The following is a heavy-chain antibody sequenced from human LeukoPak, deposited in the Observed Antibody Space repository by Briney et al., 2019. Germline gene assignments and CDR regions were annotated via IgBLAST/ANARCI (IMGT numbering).Heavy chain of an antibody. CDR3: VRVGRYDNDWYSPRVGDSDL. J-gene: IGHJ5*02. Sequence: GGSLRLSCAASGFTFSRYWMHWVRQAPGKGPVWVSRINRDETTTHYADSVKGRFTISRDNARNTLYLQMDSLRAEDTAVYYCVRVGRYDNDWYSPRVGDSDLWGQGTLVTVSS. CDR1: GFTFSRYW. CDR2: INRDETTT. V-gene: IGHV3-74*01. D-gene: IGHD6-19*01.